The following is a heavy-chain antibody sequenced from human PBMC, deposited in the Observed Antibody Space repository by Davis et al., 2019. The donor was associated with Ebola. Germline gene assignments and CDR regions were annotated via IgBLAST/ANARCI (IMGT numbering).Heavy chain of an antibody. D-gene: IGHD2-2*01. J-gene: IGHJ3*02. CDR1: GFTFSDYY. CDR3: ARYRAGVPAAVGAFDI. V-gene: IGHV3-11*06. CDR2: ISSSSSYT. Sequence: GESLKISCAASGFTFSDYYMSWIRQAPGKGLEWVSYISSSSSYTNYADSVKGRFTISRDNAKNSLYLQMNSLRAEDTAVYYCARYRAGVPAAVGAFDIWGQGTMVTVSS.